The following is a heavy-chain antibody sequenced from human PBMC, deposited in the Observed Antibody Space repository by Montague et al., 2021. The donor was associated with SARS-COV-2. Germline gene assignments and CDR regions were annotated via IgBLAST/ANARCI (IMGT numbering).Heavy chain of an antibody. J-gene: IGHJ3*02. Sequence: SETLSLTCTVSGVSISSYYWSWIRQPPGKGLEWIGCIYFSGSTNYNPSLKSRVTISVDTSKNQFSLKLSSVTAAGTAVYYCARHGRFSVIVNTPRGAFDIWGQGTMVTVSS. D-gene: IGHD3-22*01. CDR3: ARHGRFSVIVNTPRGAFDI. CDR1: GVSISSYY. V-gene: IGHV4-59*08. CDR2: IYFSGST.